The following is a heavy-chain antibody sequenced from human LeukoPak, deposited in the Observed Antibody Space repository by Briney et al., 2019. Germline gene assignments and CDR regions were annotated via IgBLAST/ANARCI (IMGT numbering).Heavy chain of an antibody. J-gene: IGHJ4*02. D-gene: IGHD3-22*01. V-gene: IGHV4-39*02. CDR1: GGSISGSSYY. Sequence: SETLSLTCTVSGGSISGSSYYWGWIRQPPGKGLEWIGSIYYSGSTYYNPSLKSRVTISVDTSKNQFSLKLNSVTATDTAVYYCARVGHTNYYDSSGYHPVDYWGQGTLVTVSS. CDR2: IYYSGST. CDR3: ARVGHTNYYDSSGYHPVDY.